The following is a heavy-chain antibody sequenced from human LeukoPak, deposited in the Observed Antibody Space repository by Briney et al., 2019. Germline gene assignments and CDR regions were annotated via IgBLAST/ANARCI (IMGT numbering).Heavy chain of an antibody. J-gene: IGHJ3*01. D-gene: IGHD1-26*01. Sequence: PGGSLRLSCAASAFTFSNALMTWVRQAPGKGLEWLGHIKSKSDGGTTDCAAPFKGRFTISRDDSKNTLYLQMNSLKTEDTAVYYFTTWDGVDWGQGTMVTVSS. CDR1: AFTFSNAL. CDR3: TTWDGVD. V-gene: IGHV3-15*01. CDR2: IKSKSDGGTT.